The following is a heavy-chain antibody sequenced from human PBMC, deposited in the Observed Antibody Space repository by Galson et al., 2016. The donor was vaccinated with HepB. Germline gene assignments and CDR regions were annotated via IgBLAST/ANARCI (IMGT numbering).Heavy chain of an antibody. Sequence: SLRLSCAASGFTFSNYWMSRVRQAPGKGLEWVANIKQDGSEKYYVDSVKGRFTISRDNAKNSLYLQMNSLRAEDTAVYYCARDDSSGYVYFDYWGQGTLVTVSS. V-gene: IGHV3-7*03. CDR1: GFTFSNYW. CDR3: ARDDSSGYVYFDY. J-gene: IGHJ4*02. D-gene: IGHD3-22*01. CDR2: IKQDGSEK.